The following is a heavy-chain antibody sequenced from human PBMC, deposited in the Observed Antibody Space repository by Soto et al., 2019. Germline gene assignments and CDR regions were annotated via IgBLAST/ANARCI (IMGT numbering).Heavy chain of an antibody. J-gene: IGHJ4*02. CDR1: GFTFRSYS. D-gene: IGHD3-16*01. CDR2: ISSSTTNI. V-gene: IGHV3-21*01. CDR3: ARDLGAYHYFDF. Sequence: PGGSLRLSCAASGFTFRSYSMDWVRQAPGKGLEWVSLISSSTTNIYYADSVKGRFTISRDNAKNSLYLQMNSLRVEDTAVYYCARDLGAYHYFDFWGLGTLVTVSS.